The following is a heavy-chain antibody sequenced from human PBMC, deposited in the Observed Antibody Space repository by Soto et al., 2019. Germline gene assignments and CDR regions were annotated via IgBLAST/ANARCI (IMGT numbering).Heavy chain of an antibody. D-gene: IGHD3-3*01. CDR1: GGSFSGYY. Sequence: SETLSLTCAVYGGSFSGYYWSWIRQPPGKGLEWIGEINHSGSTNYNPSLKSRFTISVDTSKNQFSLKLSSVTAADTAVYYCATATWGYYDFWSGINYGMDVWGQGTTVTVSS. V-gene: IGHV4-34*01. J-gene: IGHJ6*02. CDR2: INHSGST. CDR3: ATATWGYYDFWSGINYGMDV.